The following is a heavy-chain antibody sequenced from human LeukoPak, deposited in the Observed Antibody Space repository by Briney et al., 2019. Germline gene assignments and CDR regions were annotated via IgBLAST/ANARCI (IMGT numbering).Heavy chain of an antibody. D-gene: IGHD6-19*01. Sequence: GASVKVSCKASGYTFTSYGISWVRQAPGQGLEWMGWISGYNGNTNYAQKFQGRVTMTRNTSISTAYMELSSLRSEDTAVYYCARGRLAVAGTYYYYGMAVWGQGTTVTVSS. CDR1: GYTFTSYG. V-gene: IGHV1-18*04. CDR3: ARGRLAVAGTYYYYGMAV. J-gene: IGHJ6*02. CDR2: ISGYNGNT.